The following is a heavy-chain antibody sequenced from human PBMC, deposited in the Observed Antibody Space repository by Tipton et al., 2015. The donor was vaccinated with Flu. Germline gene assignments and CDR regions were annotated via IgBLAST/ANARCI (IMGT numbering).Heavy chain of an antibody. CDR3: AKVPADNLKYYFDY. D-gene: IGHD1-1*01. Sequence: SLRLSCAASGFTFNNYAMSWVRQVPRKRLEWVSVISGGTGKTYYADSVKGRFTMPTDNSKNMLFLQMNSLRVEDTAVYYCAKVPADNLKYYFDYWGQGALVTVSS. CDR2: ISGGTGKT. J-gene: IGHJ4*02. V-gene: IGHV3-23*01. CDR1: GFTFNNYA.